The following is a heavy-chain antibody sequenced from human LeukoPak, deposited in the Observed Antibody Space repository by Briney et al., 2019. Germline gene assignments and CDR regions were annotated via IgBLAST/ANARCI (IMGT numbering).Heavy chain of an antibody. Sequence: SVKVSCKASGGTFSSYAISWVRQAPGQGLEWMGGIIPIFGTANYAQKFQGRVTITADESTSTAYMELSSLRSEDTAVYYCVRDGGYQLLVIWGRGTLITVAS. D-gene: IGHD2-2*01. CDR2: IIPIFGTA. CDR3: VRDGGYQLLVI. V-gene: IGHV1-69*13. J-gene: IGHJ4*02. CDR1: GGTFSSYA.